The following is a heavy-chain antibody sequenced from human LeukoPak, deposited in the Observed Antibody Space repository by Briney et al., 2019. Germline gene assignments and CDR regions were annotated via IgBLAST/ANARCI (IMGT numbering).Heavy chain of an antibody. D-gene: IGHD6-13*01. CDR1: GFTFDDYS. Sequence: GGSLRLSCAASGFTFDDYSMSWGSHAPGKGMEWVSGINWNGGSTGYADSVKGRFTISRDNANKSLYLQMNSLRADDTALYYCARGLAAAGTAYWGQGTLVTVSS. V-gene: IGHV3-20*04. J-gene: IGHJ4*02. CDR3: ARGLAAAGTAY. CDR2: INWNGGST.